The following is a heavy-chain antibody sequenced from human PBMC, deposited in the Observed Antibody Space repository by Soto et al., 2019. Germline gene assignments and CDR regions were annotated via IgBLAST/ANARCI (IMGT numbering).Heavy chain of an antibody. V-gene: IGHV3-30-3*01. CDR2: ISYDGSNK. CDR3: ARDPYGSRSYYIPI. Sequence: KGLECVEVISYDGSNKYYADSVKGRFTISRDNSKNTLYLQMNSLRAEDTAVYYCARDPYGSRSYYIPIWG. D-gene: IGHD3-10*01. J-gene: IGHJ3*02.